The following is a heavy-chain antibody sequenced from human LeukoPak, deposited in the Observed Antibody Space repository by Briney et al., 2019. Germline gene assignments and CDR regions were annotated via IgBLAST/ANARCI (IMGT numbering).Heavy chain of an antibody. Sequence: ASVKVSCKASGGTFSSYAISWVRQAPGQGLEWMGGIIPIFGTANYAQKFQGRVTITADESTSTAYMELSSLRSEDTAVYYCARAGDDYGDYVSWFDPWGQGTLVTVSS. V-gene: IGHV1-69*13. CDR1: GGTFSSYA. CDR2: IIPIFGTA. J-gene: IGHJ5*02. D-gene: IGHD4-17*01. CDR3: ARAGDDYGDYVSWFDP.